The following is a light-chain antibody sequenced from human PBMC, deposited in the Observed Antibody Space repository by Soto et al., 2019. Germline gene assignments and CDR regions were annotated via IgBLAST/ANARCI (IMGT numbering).Light chain of an antibody. Sequence: QSALTLPASVSGSPGQSITISCTGTSSDVGSYNLVSWYQQHPGKAPKLMIYEVSKRPSGVSNRFSGSKSGNTASLTISGLQAEDEADYYCCSYAGSSTFVVFGGGTKVTVL. CDR1: SSDVGSYNL. CDR2: EVS. J-gene: IGLJ2*01. CDR3: CSYAGSSTFVV. V-gene: IGLV2-23*02.